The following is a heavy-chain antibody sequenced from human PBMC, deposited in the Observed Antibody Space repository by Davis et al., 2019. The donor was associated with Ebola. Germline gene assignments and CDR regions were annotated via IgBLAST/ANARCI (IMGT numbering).Heavy chain of an antibody. CDR2: IYYSGST. CDR1: GGSISSYY. Sequence: SETLSLTCTVSGGSISSYYWSWIRQPPGKGLEWIGNIYYSGSTYYNPPLKSRVTISVDTSKNQFSLKLSSVTAADTAVYYCAREGIVATVRSDYWGQGTLVTVSS. J-gene: IGHJ4*02. D-gene: IGHD5-12*01. CDR3: AREGIVATVRSDY. V-gene: IGHV4-59*04.